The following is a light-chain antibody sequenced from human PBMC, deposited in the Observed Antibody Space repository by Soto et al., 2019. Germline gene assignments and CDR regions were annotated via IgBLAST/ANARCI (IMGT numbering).Light chain of an antibody. J-gene: IGKJ2*01. V-gene: IGKV1-39*01. CDR3: QQSHGT. Sequence: DLQMTQSPSSLSASVGDRVTITCRASQPIGTYLDWYQQKPGSAPNLVIYDASSLQRGVPSRFSGSGSGTDFTLTISSLQPEDFATYYCQQSHGTFGQGTKLEIK. CDR1: QPIGTY. CDR2: DAS.